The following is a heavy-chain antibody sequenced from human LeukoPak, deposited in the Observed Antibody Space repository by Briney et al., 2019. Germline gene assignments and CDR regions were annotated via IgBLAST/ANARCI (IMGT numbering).Heavy chain of an antibody. Sequence: ASVTVSCKASGGTFSSYAISWVRQAPGQGLEWMGGIIPIFGTANYAQKFQGRVTITADESTSTAYMELSSLRSEDTAVYYCARWANYDFWSGSQRLSGMDVWGQGTTVTVSS. V-gene: IGHV1-69*13. CDR2: IIPIFGTA. CDR1: GGTFSSYA. CDR3: ARWANYDFWSGSQRLSGMDV. D-gene: IGHD3-3*01. J-gene: IGHJ6*02.